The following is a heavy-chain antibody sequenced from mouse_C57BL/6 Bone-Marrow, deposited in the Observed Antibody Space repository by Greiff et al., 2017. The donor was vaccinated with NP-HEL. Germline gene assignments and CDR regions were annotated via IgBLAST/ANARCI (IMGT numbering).Heavy chain of an antibody. CDR1: GYSFTDYN. CDR2: INPNYGTT. D-gene: IGHD2-2*01. Sequence: EVKLQESGPELVKPGASVKISCKASGYSFTDYNMNWVKQSNGQSLEWIGVINPNYGTTSYNQKFKGKATLTVDQSSSTAYMQLNSLTSEDSAVYYCAHGYLYAMDYWGQGTSVTVSS. V-gene: IGHV1-39*01. CDR3: AHGYLYAMDY. J-gene: IGHJ4*01.